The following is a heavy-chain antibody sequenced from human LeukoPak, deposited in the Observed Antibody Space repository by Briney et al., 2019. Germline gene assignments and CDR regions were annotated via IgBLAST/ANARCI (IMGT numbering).Heavy chain of an antibody. J-gene: IGHJ4*02. D-gene: IGHD2-8*01. Sequence: GGSLRLSCAASGFTFSSYAMHWVRQAPGKGLEWVAVISYDGSNKYYADSVKGRFTISRDNSKNTLYLQMNSLRAEDTAVYYCAKGPNGVDYWGQGTLVTVSS. CDR2: ISYDGSNK. CDR3: AKGPNGVDY. CDR1: GFTFSSYA. V-gene: IGHV3-30-3*01.